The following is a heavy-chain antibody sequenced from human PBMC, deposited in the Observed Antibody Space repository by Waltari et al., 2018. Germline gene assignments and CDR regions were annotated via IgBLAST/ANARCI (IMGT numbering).Heavy chain of an antibody. Sequence: QVQLQQWGAGLLKPSETLSLTCAVYGGSFSGYYWSWIRQPPGKGLEWMGEINHGESTNYNPSLKSRVTISVDTSKNQFSLKLSSVTAADTAVYYCARGEIYGSGSYYFDYWGQGTLVTVSS. CDR1: GGSFSGYY. CDR2: INHGEST. CDR3: ARGEIYGSGSYYFDY. D-gene: IGHD3-10*01. J-gene: IGHJ4*02. V-gene: IGHV4-34*01.